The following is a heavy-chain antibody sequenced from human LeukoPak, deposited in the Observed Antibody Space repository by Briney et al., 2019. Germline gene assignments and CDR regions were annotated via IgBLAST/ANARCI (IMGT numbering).Heavy chain of an antibody. V-gene: IGHV1-18*01. CDR3: ARADGYDSSGYYLDDY. D-gene: IGHD3-22*01. J-gene: IGHJ4*02. Sequence: ASVKVSCKASGYTFTSYGISWVRQAPGQGLEWMGWISAYNGNTNYAQKLQGRVTMTTDTSTSTAYMELRSLRSDDTAVYYCARADGYDSSGYYLDDYWGQGTLVTVSS. CDR2: ISAYNGNT. CDR1: GYTFTSYG.